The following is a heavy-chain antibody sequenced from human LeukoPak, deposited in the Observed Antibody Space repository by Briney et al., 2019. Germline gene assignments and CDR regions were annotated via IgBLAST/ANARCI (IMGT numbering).Heavy chain of an antibody. D-gene: IGHD3-9*01. CDR1: EFTFSNFP. CDR2: ISYDGSVK. V-gene: IGHV3-30-3*01. J-gene: IGHJ4*02. Sequence: GGSLRLSCSASEFTFSNFPMHWVRQAPGKGLEWVAVISYDGSVKYYADSVKGRFTISRDNSKNTLYLQMNSLSAEDTAVYYCARDGSFDILTGYYKVQYFDYWGQGTLVTVSS. CDR3: ARDGSFDILTGYYKVQYFDY.